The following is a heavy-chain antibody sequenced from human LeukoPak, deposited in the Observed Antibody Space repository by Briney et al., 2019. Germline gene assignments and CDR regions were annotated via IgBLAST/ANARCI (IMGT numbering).Heavy chain of an antibody. J-gene: IGHJ4*02. D-gene: IGHD6-19*01. CDR3: AKSAISSGWYYPDY. Sequence: PGGSLRLSCAASGFTFSSYAMSWVRQAPGKGLEWVSAISGSGGSTYYADSVKGRFTIPRDNSKNTLYLQMNSLRAEDTAVYYCAKSAISSGWYYPDYWGQGTLVTVSS. CDR1: GFTFSSYA. V-gene: IGHV3-23*01. CDR2: ISGSGGST.